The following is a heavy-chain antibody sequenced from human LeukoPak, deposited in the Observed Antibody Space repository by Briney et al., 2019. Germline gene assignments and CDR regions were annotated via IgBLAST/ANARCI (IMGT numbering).Heavy chain of an antibody. CDR1: GDSVNGYY. D-gene: IGHD4-17*01. V-gene: IGHV4-59*02. Sequence: RPSETLSLTCTVSGDSVNGYYWSWIRQPPGKGLEWVGYIYYNGHTNYSPSLESRTTMSIDPSRNQFSLKVRSVTAAGTAVYYCARTYGDYQGYMDVWGKGTTVTVSS. J-gene: IGHJ6*03. CDR3: ARTYGDYQGYMDV. CDR2: IYYNGHT.